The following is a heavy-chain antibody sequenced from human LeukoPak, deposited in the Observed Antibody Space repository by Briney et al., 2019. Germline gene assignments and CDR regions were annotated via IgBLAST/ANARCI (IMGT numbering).Heavy chain of an antibody. Sequence: GGSLRLSCAASGFTFHDYAMHWVRQVPGTGLEWVAAINYNGGTLGYADSVKDRFTISRDNAKQSLYLQMDSLRPEDTALYYCAKGRDIIVVPAALDSWGQGTLVAVSS. CDR2: INYNGGTL. CDR1: GFTFHDYA. D-gene: IGHD2-2*01. CDR3: AKGRDIIVVPAALDS. V-gene: IGHV3-9*01. J-gene: IGHJ4*02.